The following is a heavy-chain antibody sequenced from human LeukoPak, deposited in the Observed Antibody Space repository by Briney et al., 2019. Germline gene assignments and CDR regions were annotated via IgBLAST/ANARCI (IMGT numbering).Heavy chain of an antibody. CDR2: ISWNSGNI. CDR1: GFTFDDYA. V-gene: IGHV3-9*01. D-gene: IGHD3-9*01. CDR3: AKAPHYDILTGYFGY. Sequence: GGSLRLSCAASGFTFDDYAMHWVRHAPGKGLEWVSGISWNSGNIGYADSVKGRFTISRDNAKNSLYLQMNSLRAEDTALYYCAKAPHYDILTGYFGYWGQGTLVTVSS. J-gene: IGHJ4*02.